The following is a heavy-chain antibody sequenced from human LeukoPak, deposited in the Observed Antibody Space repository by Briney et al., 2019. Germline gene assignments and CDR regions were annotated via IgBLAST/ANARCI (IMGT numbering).Heavy chain of an antibody. D-gene: IGHD6-13*01. CDR1: GGSISSITHY. Sequence: SETLSLTCSVSGGSISSITHYWGWIRQPPGKGLEWIGNIYNSGSTYYNPSLKSRVTISVDTSKNQFSLKLSSVTAADTAVYYCARQAYSSNLGWFDPWGQGTLVTVSS. CDR2: IYNSGST. J-gene: IGHJ5*02. CDR3: ARQAYSSNLGWFDP. V-gene: IGHV4-39*01.